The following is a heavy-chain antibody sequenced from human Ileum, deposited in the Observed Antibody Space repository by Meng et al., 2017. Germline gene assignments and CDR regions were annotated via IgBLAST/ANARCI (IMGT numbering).Heavy chain of an antibody. J-gene: IGHJ4*02. CDR2: INADGSTI. Sequence: EWLVLESGGVLVTPGGSLRLSCAASGFTFSSYWIHWVRQAPGQGLVWVSRINADGSTIDYADSVKGRFTISRDNAKNTLYLQMNSLRAEDTAVYYCATAGAYRFDYWGQGTLVTVSS. V-gene: IGHV3-74*01. CDR1: GFTFSSYW. CDR3: ATAGAYRFDY. D-gene: IGHD3-16*02.